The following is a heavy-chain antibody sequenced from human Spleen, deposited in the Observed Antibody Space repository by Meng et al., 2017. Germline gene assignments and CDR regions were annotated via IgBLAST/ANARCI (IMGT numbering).Heavy chain of an antibody. CDR2: IGGSEGST. CDR3: ARDTTEIDS. V-gene: IGHV3-21*01. J-gene: IGHJ4*02. CDR1: GFTVSSNY. Sequence: GGSLRLSCAASGFTVSSNYMSWVRQAPGKGLEWVSAIGGSEGSTYYADSVKGRFTISRDNAKDSLYLQMNSLRAEDSAVYYCARDTTEIDSWGQGTVVTVSS. D-gene: IGHD4-17*01.